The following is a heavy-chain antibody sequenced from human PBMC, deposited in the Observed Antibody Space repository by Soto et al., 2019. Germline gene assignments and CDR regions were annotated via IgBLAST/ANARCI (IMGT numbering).Heavy chain of an antibody. D-gene: IGHD5-12*01. CDR1: GGSISSSSYY. CDR3: ARHGRRDGYIKLGDAFDI. V-gene: IGHV4-39*01. Sequence: QLQLQESGPGLVKPSETLSLTCTVSGGSISSSSYYWGWIRQPPGKGLEWIGSIYYSGSTYYNPSLKSRVTISVDTSKNQFSLKLSSVTAADTAVYYCARHGRRDGYIKLGDAFDIWGQGTMVTVSS. J-gene: IGHJ3*02. CDR2: IYYSGST.